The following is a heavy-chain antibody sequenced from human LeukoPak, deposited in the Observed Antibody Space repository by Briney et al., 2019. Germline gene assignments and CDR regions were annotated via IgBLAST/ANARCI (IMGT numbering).Heavy chain of an antibody. Sequence: ASVKVSCKASGYTFTSYDINRVRQATGQGLEWMGWMNPNSGNIGYAQKFQGRVTMTRNTSISTAYMELSSLRSEDTAVYYCARAVYYYDSSGYYSNTFDPWGQGTLVTVFS. CDR2: MNPNSGNI. V-gene: IGHV1-8*01. J-gene: IGHJ5*02. CDR3: ARAVYYYDSSGYYSNTFDP. CDR1: GYTFTSYD. D-gene: IGHD3-22*01.